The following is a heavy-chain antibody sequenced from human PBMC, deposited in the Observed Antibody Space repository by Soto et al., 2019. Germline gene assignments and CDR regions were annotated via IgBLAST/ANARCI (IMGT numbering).Heavy chain of an antibody. CDR3: AKKGLGSLATYCTTGDCHYAFDV. J-gene: IGHJ3*01. CDR1: GFTFYNYA. D-gene: IGHD2-8*01. V-gene: IGHV3-23*01. Sequence: EVQLLESGGGLVRPGGSLRLSCAASGFTFYNYAMNWVRQAPGKGLEWVSTISGGGDGTYYADSVKGRFTISRDNSRNTVYLQMNSLRAEDTAVYYCAKKGLGSLATYCTTGDCHYAFDVWGQGTQVTVSS. CDR2: ISGGGDGT.